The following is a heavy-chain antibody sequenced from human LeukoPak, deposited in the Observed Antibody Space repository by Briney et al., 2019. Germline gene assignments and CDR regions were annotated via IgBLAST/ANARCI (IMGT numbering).Heavy chain of an antibody. CDR2: IYSVGST. J-gene: IGHJ1*01. V-gene: IGHV3-66*01. CDR3: ASDSYSPEYFQH. Sequence: GGSLRLSCAASGFSVSNNYMSWVRQAPGKGLEWVSVIYSVGSTCYADSVKGRFTISRDNSKNTLYLQMNSLRAEDTAVYYCASDSYSPEYFQHWGQGTLVTVSS. D-gene: IGHD2-15*01. CDR1: GFSVSNNY.